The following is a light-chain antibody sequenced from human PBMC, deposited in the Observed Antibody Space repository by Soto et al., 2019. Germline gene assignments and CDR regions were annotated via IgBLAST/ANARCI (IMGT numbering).Light chain of an antibody. CDR2: DAS. CDR1: QSISSW. J-gene: IGKJ1*01. CDR3: QQYNSYST. V-gene: IGKV1-5*01. Sequence: DIQMTQSPSTLSASVGYRVRIHCRASQSISSWLAWYQQKPGKAPKLLIYDASSLESGVPSRFSGSGSGTEFTLTISSLKPDDFATYYCQQYNSYSTFGKGTKVDIK.